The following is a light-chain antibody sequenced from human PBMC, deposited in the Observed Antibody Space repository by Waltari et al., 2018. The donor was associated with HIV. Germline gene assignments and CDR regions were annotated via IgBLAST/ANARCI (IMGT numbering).Light chain of an antibody. Sequence: TQSPGTLSVSPGERATLSCRASQRIDTTSVSWYQHKAGQPPRLIIYGASTRASGIPPRFSGSGSGTDFTLTISGLQPEDFASYYCLQDYNLPGAFGQGTRVEIK. V-gene: IGKV3D-7*01. J-gene: IGKJ1*01. CDR2: GAS. CDR3: LQDYNLPGA. CDR1: QRIDTTS.